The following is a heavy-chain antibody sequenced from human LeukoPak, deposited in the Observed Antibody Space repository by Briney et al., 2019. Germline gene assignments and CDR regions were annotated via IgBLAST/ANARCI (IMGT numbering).Heavy chain of an antibody. D-gene: IGHD2-2*01. CDR1: GGTFSSYA. CDR2: IIPIFGTA. J-gene: IGHJ4*02. CDR3: ARAPSRGYCSSSSCFVGY. Sequence: SVKVSCKASGGTFSSYAISWVRQAPGQGLEWMGGIIPIFGTANYAQKFQGRVTITTDESTSTAYMELSSLRSEDTAVYYCARAPSRGYCSSSSCFVGYWGQGTLVTVSS. V-gene: IGHV1-69*05.